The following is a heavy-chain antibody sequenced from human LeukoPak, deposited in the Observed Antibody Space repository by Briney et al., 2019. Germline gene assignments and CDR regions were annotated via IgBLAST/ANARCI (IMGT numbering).Heavy chain of an antibody. CDR2: IYHSGST. J-gene: IGHJ4*02. CDR1: GGSIGSGNW. V-gene: IGHV4-4*02. Sequence: PSETLSLTCAVSGGSIGSGNWWSWVRQPPGKGLEWIGEIYHSGSTNYNSSLKSRVTISVDKSKNQFSLKLSSVTAADTAVYYCARQSIAAAGPLTSDYWGQGTLVTVSS. D-gene: IGHD6-13*01. CDR3: ARQSIAAAGPLTSDY.